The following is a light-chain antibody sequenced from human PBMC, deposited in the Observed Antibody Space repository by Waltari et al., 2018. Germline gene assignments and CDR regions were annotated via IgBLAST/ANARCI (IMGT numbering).Light chain of an antibody. Sequence: DIQMTQSPSTLSASVGDRVTITCRASQYISSWLAWYQQKPGKAPKLLIYKASILESGVPSRFSGSESGTEFTLTISSLQPDDFATYYCQQYKRPPWTFGQGTKV. CDR2: KAS. V-gene: IGKV1-5*03. J-gene: IGKJ1*01. CDR1: QYISSW. CDR3: QQYKRPPWT.